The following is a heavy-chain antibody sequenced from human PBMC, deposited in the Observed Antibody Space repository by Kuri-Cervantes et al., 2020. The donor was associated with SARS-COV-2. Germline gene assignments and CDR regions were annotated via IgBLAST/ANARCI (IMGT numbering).Heavy chain of an antibody. D-gene: IGHD2-2*03. CDR1: GYSISSGYY. V-gene: IGHV4-38-2*01. CDR2: IYHNGST. J-gene: IGHJ5*02. CDR3: ARHDGYCSSTSCTRTGWFDP. Sequence: ESLKISCAVSGYSISSGYYWGWIRQPPGKGLEWIGSIYHNGSTYYNPSLKSRVTISVDTSKNQFSLKLSSVTAADTAVYYCARHDGYCSSTSCTRTGWFDPWGQGTLVTVSS.